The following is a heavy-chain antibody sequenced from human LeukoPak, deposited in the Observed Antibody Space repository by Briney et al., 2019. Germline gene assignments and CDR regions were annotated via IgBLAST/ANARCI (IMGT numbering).Heavy chain of an antibody. D-gene: IGHD6-13*01. V-gene: IGHV4-31*03. CDR2: IYYSGST. Sequence: SQTLSLTCTVSGGSISSGGYYWIWIRQHPGKGLEWIGYIYYSGSTYYNPSLKSRVTISVDTSKNQFSLKLSSVTAADTAVYYCARGGDTGYSSSWYGGGDAFDIWGQGTMVTVSS. CDR1: GGSISSGGYY. J-gene: IGHJ3*02. CDR3: ARGGDTGYSSSWYGGGDAFDI.